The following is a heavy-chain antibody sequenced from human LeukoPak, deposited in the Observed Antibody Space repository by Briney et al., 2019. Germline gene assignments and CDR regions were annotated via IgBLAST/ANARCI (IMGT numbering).Heavy chain of an antibody. CDR1: GFTFSSYG. J-gene: IGHJ4*02. V-gene: IGHV3-30*03. D-gene: IGHD5-24*01. CDR3: ARDGERWLQLVCGYFDY. Sequence: GGTLRLSCAASGFTFSSYGMSWVRQAPGKGLEWVAVISYDGSNKYYADSVKGRFTISRDNSKNTLYLQMNSLRAEDTAVYYCARDGERWLQLVCGYFDYWGQGTLVTVSS. CDR2: ISYDGSNK.